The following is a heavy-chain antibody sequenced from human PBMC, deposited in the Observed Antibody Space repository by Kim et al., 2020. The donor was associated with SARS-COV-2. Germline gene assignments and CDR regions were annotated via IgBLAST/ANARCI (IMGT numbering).Heavy chain of an antibody. J-gene: IGHJ6*02. CDR3: ARGNMITFGGVEGMDV. D-gene: IGHD3-16*01. V-gene: IGHV1-69*04. Sequence: SVKVSCKASGGTFSSYAISWVRQAPGQGLEWMGRIIPILGIANYAQKFQGRVTITADKSTSTAYMELSSLRSEDTAVYYCARGNMITFGGVEGMDVWGQGTTVTVSS. CDR1: GGTFSSYA. CDR2: IIPILGIA.